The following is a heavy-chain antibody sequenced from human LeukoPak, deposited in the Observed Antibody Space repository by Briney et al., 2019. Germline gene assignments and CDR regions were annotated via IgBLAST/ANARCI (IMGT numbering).Heavy chain of an antibody. J-gene: IGHJ5*02. CDR3: ARGKRYSSSWYSRDNWFDP. Sequence: SDTLSLTCTVSVGSMSSYYWSWIRQPPGKTLEWIGYIYTSGSTNYNPSLKSRVTTSVDTSKNQFSLKLSSVTAADTAVYYCARGKRYSSSWYSRDNWFDPWGQGTLVTVSS. CDR2: IYTSGST. V-gene: IGHV4-4*08. CDR1: VGSMSSYY. D-gene: IGHD6-13*01.